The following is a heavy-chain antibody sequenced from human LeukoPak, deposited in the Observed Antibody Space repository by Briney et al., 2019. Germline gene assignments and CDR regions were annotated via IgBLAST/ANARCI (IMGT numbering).Heavy chain of an antibody. V-gene: IGHV3-48*01. J-gene: IGHJ4*02. CDR1: GFTFSSHA. CDR2: ISVGGSAI. CDR3: SMRFDY. Sequence: GGSLRLSCVASGFTFSSHALTWVRQAPGKGLEWVSYISVGGSAIYYADSVKGRFTISRDDAKNPLYLQMNSLRVEDTAVYYCSMRFDYWGQGTLVTVSS.